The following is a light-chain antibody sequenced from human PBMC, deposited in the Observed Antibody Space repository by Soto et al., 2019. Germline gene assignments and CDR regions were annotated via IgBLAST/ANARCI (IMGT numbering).Light chain of an antibody. J-gene: IGKJ5*01. Sequence: EIVLTQSPATRSLSPGERATLSCRASQSVRTYFAWYQQKPDQAPRLLIYDASNRAIAIPARFSGSGSGTDLTLTISNLEPDDFAVYYCQQRRIGPFTCGQRTRLEIK. CDR3: QQRRIGPFT. CDR1: QSVRTY. CDR2: DAS. V-gene: IGKV3-11*01.